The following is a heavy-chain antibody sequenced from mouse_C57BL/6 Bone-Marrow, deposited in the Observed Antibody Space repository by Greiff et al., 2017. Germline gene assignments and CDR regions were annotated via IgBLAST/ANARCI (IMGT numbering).Heavy chain of an antibody. CDR3: ARSAVRGVYFDY. CDR2: IYPGSGNT. D-gene: IGHD1-1*01. Sequence: QVKLQESGPELVKPGASVKISCKASGYSFTSYYIHWVKQRPGQGLEWIGWIYPGSGNTKYNEKFKGKGTLTADTSSSTAYMQLSSLTSEDSAVYYCARSAVRGVYFDYWGQGTTLTVSS. CDR1: GYSFTSYY. V-gene: IGHV1-66*01. J-gene: IGHJ2*01.